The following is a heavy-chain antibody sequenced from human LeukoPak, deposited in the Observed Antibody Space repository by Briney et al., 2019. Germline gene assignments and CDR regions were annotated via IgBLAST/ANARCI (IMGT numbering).Heavy chain of an antibody. J-gene: IGHJ6*03. V-gene: IGHV1-2*02. D-gene: IGHD3-10*01. CDR2: INPNSGGT. CDR1: GYTFTGYY. Sequence: GASVKVSCKASGYTFTGYYMHWVRQASGQGLEWMGWINPNSGGTNYAQKFQGRVTMTRDTSISTAYMELSRLRSDDTAVYYCARGALWFGELFSYYYYMDVWGKGTTVTISS. CDR3: ARGALWFGELFSYYYYMDV.